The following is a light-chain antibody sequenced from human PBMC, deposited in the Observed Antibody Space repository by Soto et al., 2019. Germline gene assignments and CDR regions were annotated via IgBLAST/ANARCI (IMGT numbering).Light chain of an antibody. V-gene: IGLV2-23*02. CDR2: EVS. CDR3: CSYAGSSTPVV. Sequence: QSALTQPASVSGSPGQSITISCTGTSSDVGSYNLVSWYQRHPGKAPKLMIYEVSKRPSGVSNRFSGSKSGNTASLTISGLQAEDEADYYCCSYAGSSTPVVFGGGTKVTVL. CDR1: SSDVGSYNL. J-gene: IGLJ2*01.